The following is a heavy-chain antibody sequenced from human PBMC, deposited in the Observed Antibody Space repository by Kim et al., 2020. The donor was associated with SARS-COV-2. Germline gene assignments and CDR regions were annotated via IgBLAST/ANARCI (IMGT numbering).Heavy chain of an antibody. Sequence: YYAESWKGRFTISGDNSKNARYRQRNSRRAEDTAVYYCARDLESGGSEDYWGQGTLVTVSS. D-gene: IGHD3-16*01. CDR3: ARDLESGGSEDY. V-gene: IGHV3-33*01. J-gene: IGHJ4*02.